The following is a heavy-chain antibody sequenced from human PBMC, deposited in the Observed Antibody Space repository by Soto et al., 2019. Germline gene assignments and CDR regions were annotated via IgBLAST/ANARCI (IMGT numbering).Heavy chain of an antibody. D-gene: IGHD6-13*01. Sequence: QVQLVQSGAEVKTPGASVKVSCKASGYTFTSYGISWVRQAPGQGLEWMGWISGYNGDTKYAQKHQGRVTVTTDTSTTTDYMELRDLRSDDTAVYYCAIARPIAAAGGGFDYWGQGTLVSVSS. CDR2: ISGYNGDT. CDR3: AIARPIAAAGGGFDY. V-gene: IGHV1-18*01. J-gene: IGHJ4*02. CDR1: GYTFTSYG.